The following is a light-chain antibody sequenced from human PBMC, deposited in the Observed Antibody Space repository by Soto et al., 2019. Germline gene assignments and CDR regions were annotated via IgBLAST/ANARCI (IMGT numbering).Light chain of an antibody. Sequence: QLVLTQPPSASASLGASVTLTCTLNSGSSDYKVDWYQQRPGKGPRFVMRVGTGGIVGSKGDGIPDRFSVLASGLNRYLTIENIQEEDGGDYHCGTDHGSGSKFLWIFGGGTKVTVL. V-gene: IGLV9-49*01. CDR2: VGTGGIVG. J-gene: IGLJ3*02. CDR1: SGSSDYK. CDR3: GTDHGSGSKFLWI.